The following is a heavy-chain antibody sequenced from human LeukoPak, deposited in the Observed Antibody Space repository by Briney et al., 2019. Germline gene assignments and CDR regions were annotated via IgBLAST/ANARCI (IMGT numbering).Heavy chain of an antibody. J-gene: IGHJ3*02. CDR1: GYTFTSYG. V-gene: IGHV1-18*04. CDR2: ISAYNGNT. CDR3: ARARSSTSCPYI. D-gene: IGHD2-2*01. Sequence: GASVNVSCKASGYTFTSYGISWVRQAPGQGLEWMGWISAYNGNTNYAQKLHGRVPMTTDTSTSNAYMDLRSLRSDDTAVYYCARARSSTSCPYIWGQGTMVTVSS.